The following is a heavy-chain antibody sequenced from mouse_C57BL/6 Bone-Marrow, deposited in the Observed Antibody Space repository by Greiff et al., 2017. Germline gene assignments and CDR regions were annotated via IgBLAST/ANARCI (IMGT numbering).Heavy chain of an antibody. J-gene: IGHJ2*01. CDR3: ARRNPVAPGDY. CDR2: INPSTGGT. CDR1: GYSFTGYY. D-gene: IGHD1-3*01. V-gene: IGHV1-42*01. Sequence: EVQLQQSGPELVKPGASVKISCKASGYSFTGYYMNWVKQSPEKSLEWIGEINPSTGGTTYNQKFKAKATLTVDKSSSTAYMQLKSLTSEDSAVYYCARRNPVAPGDYWGQGTTLTVSP.